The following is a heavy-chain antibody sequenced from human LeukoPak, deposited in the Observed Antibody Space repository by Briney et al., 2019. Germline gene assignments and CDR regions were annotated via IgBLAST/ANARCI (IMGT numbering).Heavy chain of an antibody. D-gene: IGHD5-24*01. CDR3: ARSRRWLQFSWFDP. V-gene: IGHV4-59*01. CDR1: GGSISSYY. J-gene: IGHJ5*02. CDR2: IYYSGST. Sequence: PSETLSLTCTVSGGSISSYYWSWIRQPPGKGLEWIGYIYYSGSTNYNPSLKSRVTISVDTSMNQFSLKLSSVTAADTAVYYCARSRRWLQFSWFDPWGQGTLVTVSS.